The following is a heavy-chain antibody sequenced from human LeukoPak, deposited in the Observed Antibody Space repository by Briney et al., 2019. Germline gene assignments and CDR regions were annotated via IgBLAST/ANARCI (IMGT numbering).Heavy chain of an antibody. V-gene: IGHV3-30*02. D-gene: IGHD4-17*01. Sequence: GGSLRLSCATSGFIFSKNAMHWVRQAPDKGLDWVAYMGVDETFKEYADSVKGRFTISRDNAKNSLYLQMNSLRAEDTAVYYCASSPPVTKGAFDIWGQGTMVTVSS. CDR3: ASSPPVTKGAFDI. CDR1: GFIFSKNA. J-gene: IGHJ3*02. CDR2: MGVDETFK.